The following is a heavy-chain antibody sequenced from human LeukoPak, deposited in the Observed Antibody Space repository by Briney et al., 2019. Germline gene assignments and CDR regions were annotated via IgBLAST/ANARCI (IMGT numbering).Heavy chain of an antibody. J-gene: IGHJ4*02. V-gene: IGHV4-59*08. CDR1: GGSISSHY. Sequence: SETLSLTCNVSGGSISSHYWSWIRQSPGKGLEWMGYLSYSQYTNYNPSLKSRVTISVDTSKNQFSLKLSPVTAADTAVYYCARHRWSRGWLALDYWGQGTLVTVSS. D-gene: IGHD6-19*01. CDR3: ARHRWSRGWLALDY. CDR2: LSYSQYT.